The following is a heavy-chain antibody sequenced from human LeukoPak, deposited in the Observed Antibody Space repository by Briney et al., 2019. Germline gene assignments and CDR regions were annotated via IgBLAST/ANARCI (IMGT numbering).Heavy chain of an antibody. CDR1: GFTYSSYA. D-gene: IGHD2-15*01. CDR2: ISSNGGST. Sequence: GGSLRLSCAASGFTYSSYAMHWVRQAPGKGLEYVSAISSNGGSTYYANSVKGRFTISRDNSKNTLYLQMGSLRAEDMAVYYCARLFFNPRWGYCSGGSCLDYWGQGTLVTVSS. J-gene: IGHJ4*02. CDR3: ARLFFNPRWGYCSGGSCLDY. V-gene: IGHV3-64*01.